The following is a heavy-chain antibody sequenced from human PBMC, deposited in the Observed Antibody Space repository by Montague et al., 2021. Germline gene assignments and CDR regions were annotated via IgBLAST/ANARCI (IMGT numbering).Heavy chain of an antibody. D-gene: IGHD4-17*01. Sequence: TLSLTCAVSGGSISSSGYSWNWIRQPPGKGLEWIGYVYHNGDTYYKSSLKSRVTISVDTSKNQFSLKLISVTAADTAVYYCVRGADYGDTGGAFDSWGQGTTVAISS. CDR1: GGSISSSGYS. CDR3: VRGADYGDTGGAFDS. J-gene: IGHJ3*02. CDR2: VYHNGDT. V-gene: IGHV4-30-2*01.